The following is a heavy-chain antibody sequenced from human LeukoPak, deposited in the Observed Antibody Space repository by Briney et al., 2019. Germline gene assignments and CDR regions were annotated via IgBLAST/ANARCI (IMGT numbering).Heavy chain of an antibody. Sequence: GASVKVSCKASGYTFTSYYMHWVRQAPGQRLEWMGWINAGNGNTKYSQEFQGRVTITRDTSASTAYMELSSLRSEDMAVYYCARAIAAAISYYFDYWGQGTLVTVSS. CDR1: GYTFTSYY. V-gene: IGHV1-3*03. CDR3: ARAIAAAISYYFDY. D-gene: IGHD6-13*01. CDR2: INAGNGNT. J-gene: IGHJ4*02.